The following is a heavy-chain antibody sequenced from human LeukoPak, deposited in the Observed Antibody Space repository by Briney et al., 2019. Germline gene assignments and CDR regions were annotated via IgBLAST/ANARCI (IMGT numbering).Heavy chain of an antibody. CDR2: IYTSGST. Sequence: SETLSLTCTVSGGSISSGSYYWSWIRQPAGKGLEWIGRIYTSGSTNYNPSLKSRVTISVDTSKNPVSLQLSSVTAAHTAVYYCARDGFGDTMVRGVISDAFDIWGQGTMVTVSP. D-gene: IGHD3-10*01. V-gene: IGHV4-61*02. CDR1: GGSISSGSYY. CDR3: ARDGFGDTMVRGVISDAFDI. J-gene: IGHJ3*02.